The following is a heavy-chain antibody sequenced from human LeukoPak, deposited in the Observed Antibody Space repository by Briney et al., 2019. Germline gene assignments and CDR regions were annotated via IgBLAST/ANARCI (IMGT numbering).Heavy chain of an antibody. D-gene: IGHD6-13*01. CDR3: ARQSSSWYGAFDY. CDR1: GGSVSSGSYY. CDR2: IYYSGST. Sequence: SETLSLTCTVSGGSVSSGSYYWSWIRQPPGKGPEWIGYIYYSGSTNYNPSLKSRVTISVDTSKNQFSLKLSSVTAADTAVYYCARQSSSWYGAFDYWGQGTLVTVSS. V-gene: IGHV4-61*01. J-gene: IGHJ4*02.